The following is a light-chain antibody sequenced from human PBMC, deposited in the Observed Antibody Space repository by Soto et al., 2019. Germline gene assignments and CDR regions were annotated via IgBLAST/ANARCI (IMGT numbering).Light chain of an antibody. V-gene: IGLV1-44*01. CDR2: SNN. CDR3: AAWDDSLNGL. J-gene: IGLJ2*01. Sequence: QSVLTQPPSASGTPGQRVTISCSGSSSNIGSNTVHWYQQLPGTAPKLLIYSNNQRPSGVPDRFSGSKSGTLASLAISGLQSEDEADYYCAAWDDSLNGLCGGGTKLTVL. CDR1: SSNIGSNT.